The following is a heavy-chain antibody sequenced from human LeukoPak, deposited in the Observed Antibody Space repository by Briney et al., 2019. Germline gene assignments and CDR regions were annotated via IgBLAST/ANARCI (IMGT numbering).Heavy chain of an antibody. CDR2: IYYSGST. V-gene: IGHV4-39*01. D-gene: IGHD3-3*01. CDR3: ARQDYDFWSGQNWFDP. Sequence: SETLSLTCTVSGGSVSSGSYYWGWIRQPPGKGLEWIGSIYYSGSTYYNPSLKSRVTISVDTSKNQFSLKLSSVTAADTAVYYCARQDYDFWSGQNWFDPWGQGTLVTVSS. CDR1: GGSVSSGSYY. J-gene: IGHJ5*02.